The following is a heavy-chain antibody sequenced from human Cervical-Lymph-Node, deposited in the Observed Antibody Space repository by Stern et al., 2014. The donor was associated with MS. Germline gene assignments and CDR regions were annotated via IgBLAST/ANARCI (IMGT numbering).Heavy chain of an antibody. J-gene: IGHJ4*02. CDR2: ISGRDGTI. V-gene: IGHV3-11*01. Sequence: QVQLVQSGGGLVKPGGSLRLSCAASGFTFSDYYMNWISQAPGKGLEWVSYISGRDGTIFYADSVKGRFTISRANAKKSLYLQMNSLRAEDTAVYYCARAGGSKDDFWGQGTLVTVSS. D-gene: IGHD3-10*01. CDR1: GFTFSDYY. CDR3: ARAGGSKDDF.